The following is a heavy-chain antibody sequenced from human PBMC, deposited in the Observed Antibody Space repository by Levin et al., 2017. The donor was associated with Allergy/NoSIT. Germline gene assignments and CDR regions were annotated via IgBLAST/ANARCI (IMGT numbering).Heavy chain of an antibody. J-gene: IGHJ3*02. CDR1: GDSISSGDYY. D-gene: IGHD2-21*01. CDR3: ARSVVRDGNAFDI. CDR2: LYYSGNT. Sequence: PSETLSLTCTVSGDSISSGDYYWSWIRQPPGKGLEWIGYLYYSGNTYYNPSLRSRLTISIDTSKNQFSLKLTSVTAADTALYYCARSVVRDGNAFDIWGQGTVVTVSS. V-gene: IGHV4-30-4*01.